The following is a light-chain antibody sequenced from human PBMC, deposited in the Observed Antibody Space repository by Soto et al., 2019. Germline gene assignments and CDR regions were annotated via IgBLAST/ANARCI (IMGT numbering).Light chain of an antibody. CDR3: QQYGSSLFT. Sequence: EIVLTKSPGTLSLSPGERATLSCRASQSVSSSYLAWYQQKPGQAPRLLIYGASSRATGIPDRFSGSGSGTDFTLTISRLEPEDFAVYYCQQYGSSLFTFGPGTKVHVK. CDR1: QSVSSSY. J-gene: IGKJ3*01. CDR2: GAS. V-gene: IGKV3-20*01.